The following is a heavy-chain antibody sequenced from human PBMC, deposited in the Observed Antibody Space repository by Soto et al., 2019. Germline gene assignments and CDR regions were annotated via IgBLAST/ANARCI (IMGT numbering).Heavy chain of an antibody. D-gene: IGHD5-12*01. CDR3: ARGMAGGYHYFDY. V-gene: IGHV3-21*01. Sequence: EVQLVESGGGLVKPGGSLRLSCAASGFTFSSYSMNWVRQAPGKRLEWVSSISSSSSYIYYADSVKGRFTISRDNAKNSLYLQMNSLRAEDTAVYYCARGMAGGYHYFDYWGQGTLVTVSS. CDR1: GFTFSSYS. J-gene: IGHJ4*02. CDR2: ISSSSSYI.